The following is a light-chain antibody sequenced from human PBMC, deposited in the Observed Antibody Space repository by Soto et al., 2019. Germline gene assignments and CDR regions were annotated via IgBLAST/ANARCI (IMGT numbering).Light chain of an antibody. V-gene: IGLV2-8*01. Sequence: QSALTQPPSASGSPGQSVTISCTETSSDVGSYNYVSWYQQHPGKAPKLMIYEVSKRPSGVPDRFSGSKSGNTASLTVSGLQAEDEADYYCSSYAGSNIVFGGGTKLTVL. J-gene: IGLJ2*01. CDR3: SSYAGSNIV. CDR2: EVS. CDR1: SSDVGSYNY.